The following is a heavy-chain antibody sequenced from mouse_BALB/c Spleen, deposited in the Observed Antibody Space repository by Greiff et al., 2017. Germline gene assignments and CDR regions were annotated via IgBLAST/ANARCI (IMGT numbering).Heavy chain of an antibody. D-gene: IGHD3-1*01. CDR1: GYTFTSYW. CDR3: ARSGGRRGDAMDY. J-gene: IGHJ4*01. V-gene: IGHV1S81*02. Sequence: VQLQQPGAELVKPGASVKLSCKASGYTFTSYWMHWVKQRPGQGLEWIGEINPSNGRTNYNEKFKDKATLTADKSSSTAYMQLSSLTSEDSAVYYCARSGGRRGDAMDYWGQGTSVTVSS. CDR2: INPSNGRT.